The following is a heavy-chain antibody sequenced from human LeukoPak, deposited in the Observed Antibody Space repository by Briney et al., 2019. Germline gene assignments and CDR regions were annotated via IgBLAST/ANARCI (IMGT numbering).Heavy chain of an antibody. J-gene: IGHJ3*02. CDR2: FDPEDGET. CDR1: GYTLTELS. D-gene: IGHD2-15*01. V-gene: IGHV1-24*01. Sequence: GASVKVSCKVSGYTLTELSMHWVRQAPGKGLEWMGGFDPEDGETIYAQEFQGRVTMTEDTSTDTAYMELSSLRSEDTAVYYCATDKGGVADAFDIWGQGTMVTVSS. CDR3: ATDKGGVADAFDI.